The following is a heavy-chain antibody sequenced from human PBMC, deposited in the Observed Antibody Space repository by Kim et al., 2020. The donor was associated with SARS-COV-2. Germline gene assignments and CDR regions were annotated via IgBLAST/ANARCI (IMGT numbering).Heavy chain of an antibody. CDR2: ISRDSGPI. CDR3: ATDVGLGVGAIGY. J-gene: IGHJ4*02. D-gene: IGHD1-26*01. Sequence: GGSLRLSCETSGFTFSDYAMHWVRQSPAKGLEWVSGISRDSGPIEYADYVKGRFTISRDNAKNSLYLQMDSLRLEDTALYYCATDVGLGVGAIGYWGQG. V-gene: IGHV3-9*01. CDR1: GFTFSDYA.